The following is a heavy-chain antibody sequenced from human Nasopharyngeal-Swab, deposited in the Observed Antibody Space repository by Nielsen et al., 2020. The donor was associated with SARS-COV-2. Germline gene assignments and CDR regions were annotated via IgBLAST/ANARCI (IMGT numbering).Heavy chain of an antibody. J-gene: IGHJ5*02. D-gene: IGHD6-6*01. Sequence: GESLKISCAASGFTFNTYSMTWVRQAPGKGLEWVSLINGGGSLTYYADSVKGRFTISRDSARNTLYLQMNSLRAEDTAVYYCARRLYSSSSSWFDPWGQGTLVTVSS. V-gene: IGHV3-74*01. CDR2: INGGGSLT. CDR1: GFTFNTYS. CDR3: ARRLYSSSSSWFDP.